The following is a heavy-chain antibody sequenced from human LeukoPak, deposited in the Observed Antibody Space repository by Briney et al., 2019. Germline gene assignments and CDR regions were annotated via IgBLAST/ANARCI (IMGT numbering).Heavy chain of an antibody. V-gene: IGHV1-2*02. CDR1: GYTFTGYY. D-gene: IGHD6-13*01. CDR3: ARSTIAGNWFDP. CDR2: INPNSGGT. J-gene: IGHJ5*02. Sequence: ASVKVSCKASGYTFTGYYMHWVRQAPGQGLEWMGWINPNSGGTNYAQKFQGRVTMTRDTSISIAYMELSRLRSDDTAVYYCARSTIAGNWFDPWGQGTLVTVSS.